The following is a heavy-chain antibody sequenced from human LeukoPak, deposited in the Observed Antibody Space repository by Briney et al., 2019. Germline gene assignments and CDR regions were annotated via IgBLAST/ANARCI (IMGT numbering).Heavy chain of an antibody. CDR2: INHSGST. CDR1: GGSFSGYY. J-gene: IGHJ4*02. D-gene: IGHD2-2*01. CDR3: ARYCSSTSCFTHYFDY. V-gene: IGHV4-34*01. Sequence: SETLSLTCAVYGGSFSGYYRSWIRQPPGKGLEWIGEINHSGSTNYNPSLKSRVTISVDTSKNQFSLKLSSVTAADTAVYYCARYCSSTSCFTHYFDYWGQGTLVTVSS.